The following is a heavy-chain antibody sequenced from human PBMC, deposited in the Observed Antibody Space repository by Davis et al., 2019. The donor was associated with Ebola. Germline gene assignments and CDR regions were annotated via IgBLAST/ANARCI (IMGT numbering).Heavy chain of an antibody. CDR1: GYSLTAYA. D-gene: IGHD1-1*01. Sequence: AASVKVSCKASGYSLTAYAMNWVRQAPGRGLEYMGWINTKTGNPTFAPGFTGRFVFSLDTSVNTAYLEISSLKAEDTAVYYCAKYKSLYGGDSFDLWGQGTLVTVSS. J-gene: IGHJ4*02. CDR3: AKYKSLYGGDSFDL. CDR2: INTKTGNP. V-gene: IGHV7-4-1*02.